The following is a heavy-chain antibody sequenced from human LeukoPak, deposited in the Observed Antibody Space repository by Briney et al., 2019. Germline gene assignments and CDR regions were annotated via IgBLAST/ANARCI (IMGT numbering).Heavy chain of an antibody. CDR2: IRNKVNTYNT. Sequence: GGSLRLSCAASGFIFSDYYMDWVRQAPGKGLEWVGRIRNKVNTYNTEYAASVKGRFTISRDDSQNSLYLQVNSLKTEDTAVYYCARVQVGGYYDSSGYYNYYYYMDVWGKGTTVTVSS. CDR1: GFIFSDYY. V-gene: IGHV3-72*01. CDR3: ARVQVGGYYDSSGYYNYYYYMDV. D-gene: IGHD3-22*01. J-gene: IGHJ6*03.